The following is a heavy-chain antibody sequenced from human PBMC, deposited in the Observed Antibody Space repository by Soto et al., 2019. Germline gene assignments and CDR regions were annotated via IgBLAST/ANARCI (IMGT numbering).Heavy chain of an antibody. D-gene: IGHD3-9*01. Sequence: EVQLVESGGGLVKPGGSLRLSCAASGFTFSSYSMNWVRQAPGKGLEWVSSISSSSSYIYYADSVKGRFTISRDNAKNSLYPQMNSLRAEDTAVYYCASSALRYFDWLFGVDCMDVWCQGTTVTVSS. CDR3: ASSALRYFDWLFGVDCMDV. CDR2: ISSSSSYI. J-gene: IGHJ6*02. V-gene: IGHV3-21*01. CDR1: GFTFSSYS.